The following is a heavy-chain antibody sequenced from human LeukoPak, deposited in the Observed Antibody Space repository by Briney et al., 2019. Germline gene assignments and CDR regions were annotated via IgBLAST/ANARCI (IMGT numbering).Heavy chain of an antibody. CDR3: ARLGPEYYYDSSGDYYYYYMDV. CDR1: GYTFTSYY. V-gene: IGHV1-46*01. Sequence: GASVKVSCKASGYTFTSYYMHWVRQAPGQGLEWMGIINPSGGSTSYAQKFQGRVTMTRETSTSTVYMELSSLRSEDTAVYYCARLGPEYYYDSSGDYYYYYMDVWGKGTTVTVSS. D-gene: IGHD3-22*01. CDR2: INPSGGST. J-gene: IGHJ6*03.